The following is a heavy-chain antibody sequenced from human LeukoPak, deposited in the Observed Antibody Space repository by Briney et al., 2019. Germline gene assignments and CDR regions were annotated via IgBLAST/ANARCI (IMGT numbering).Heavy chain of an antibody. V-gene: IGHV3-33*06. D-gene: IGHD2-15*01. CDR3: AKEAGYKSGYSEFDY. CDR1: GFTFSSYD. J-gene: IGHJ4*02. CDR2: IWYDGSEK. Sequence: GGSLRLSCAASGFTFSSYDIHWVRQAPGKGLEWVAVIWYDGSEKYYADSVKGRFTISRDNSKNTLYLQKNSLRNEDTAVYYCAKEAGYKSGYSEFDYWGQGTLVTVSS.